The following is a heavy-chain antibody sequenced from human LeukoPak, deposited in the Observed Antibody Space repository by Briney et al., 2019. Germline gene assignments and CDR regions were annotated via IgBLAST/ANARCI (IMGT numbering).Heavy chain of an antibody. J-gene: IGHJ4*02. D-gene: IGHD3-22*01. CDR3: ARAGITMIVATSLDY. CDR2: IIPIIGTA. Sequence: SVKVSCKASGGTFSSYAISWVRQAPGQGLEWMGRIIPIIGTANYAQKFQGRVTITTDESTSTAYMELSSLRSEDTAVYYCARAGITMIVATSLDYWGQGTLVTVSS. CDR1: GGTFSSYA. V-gene: IGHV1-69*05.